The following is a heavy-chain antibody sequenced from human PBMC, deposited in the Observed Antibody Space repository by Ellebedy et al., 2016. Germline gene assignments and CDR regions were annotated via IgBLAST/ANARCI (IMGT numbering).Heavy chain of an antibody. CDR2: TLPSFRTT. CDR1: GGTFSNYA. V-gene: IGHV1-69*06. Sequence: SVKVSCKASGGTFSNYAISWVRQAPGQGLEWMGGTLPSFRTTNYSHKFQGRLTITADKSTSTAYMELRSLRSGDTAVYYCARCQTPGASAGVCSFDIWGQGTVVSVSP. J-gene: IGHJ3*02. CDR3: ARCQTPGASAGVCSFDI. D-gene: IGHD2-15*01.